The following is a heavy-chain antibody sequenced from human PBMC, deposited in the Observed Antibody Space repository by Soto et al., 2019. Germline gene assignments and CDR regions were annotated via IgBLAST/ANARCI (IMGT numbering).Heavy chain of an antibody. CDR1: GGSLSPNY. CDR2: IYYGGTT. CDR3: ILTGYSVY. Sequence: SETLSLTCTVSGGSLSPNYWSWIRQPPGKGLEWIGYIYYGGTTTNNPSLNSRVAISIDTSKNQFSLTLSSVTAADTAVYYDILTGYSVYWGQGTLVTVSS. D-gene: IGHD3-9*01. V-gene: IGHV4-59*08. J-gene: IGHJ4*02.